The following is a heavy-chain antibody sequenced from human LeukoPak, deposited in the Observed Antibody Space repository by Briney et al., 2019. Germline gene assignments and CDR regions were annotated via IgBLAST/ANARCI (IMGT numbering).Heavy chain of an antibody. CDR3: ARGYSSSSLYYFYYYSMDV. V-gene: IGHV4-31*03. J-gene: IGHJ6*02. Sequence: SETLSLTCTVSGGSISSSSYYWSWIRQHPGKGLEWIGYIYHSGSTYYNPSLQSRVTISVDTSKNQFSLKLSSVTAADTAVYYCARGYSSSSLYYFYYYSMDVWGQGTTVTVSS. CDR2: IYHSGST. CDR1: GGSISSSSYY. D-gene: IGHD6-6*01.